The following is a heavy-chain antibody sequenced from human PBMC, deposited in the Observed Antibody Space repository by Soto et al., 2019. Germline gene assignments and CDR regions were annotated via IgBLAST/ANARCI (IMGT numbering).Heavy chain of an antibody. D-gene: IGHD3-16*01. J-gene: IGHJ6*03. CDR3: ARIVLRSYYYYYYMDV. Sequence: SENLSLTCTVSGCSISSSSYDWGWIRQPPGKGLEWIGSIYYSGSTYYNPSLKSRVTISVDTSKNQFSLKLSSVTAADTAVYYCARIVLRSYYYYYYMDVWGKGTTVTVSS. CDR2: IYYSGST. V-gene: IGHV4-39*01. CDR1: GCSISSSSYD.